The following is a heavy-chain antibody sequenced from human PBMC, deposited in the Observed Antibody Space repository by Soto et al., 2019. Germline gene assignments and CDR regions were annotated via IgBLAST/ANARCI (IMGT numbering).Heavy chain of an antibody. CDR3: ARWRNSGIAAAGGTEFDP. CDR1: GGSISSSSYY. J-gene: IGHJ5*02. V-gene: IGHV4-39*01. D-gene: IGHD6-13*01. Sequence: PSETLSLTCTVSGGSISSSSYYWGWIRQPPGKGLEWIGSIYYSGSTYYNPSLKSRVTISVDTSKNQFSLKLSSVTAADTAVYYCARWRNSGIAAAGGTEFDPWGQGTLVTVS. CDR2: IYYSGST.